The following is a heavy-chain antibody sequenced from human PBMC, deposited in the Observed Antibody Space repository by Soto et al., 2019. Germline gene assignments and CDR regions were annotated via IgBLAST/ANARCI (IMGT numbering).Heavy chain of an antibody. Sequence: ESGGGLVHPGGSLRLSCAASGFTFSDYSMNWVRQAPGKGLEWVSYISGIKNYIRYADSVKGRFTISRDNAKTSLYLQMNSLTAEDTAVYYCAREGVHNYTEYYFDYWGQGTLVTVSS. CDR3: AREGVHNYTEYYFDY. J-gene: IGHJ4*02. CDR1: GFTFSDYS. D-gene: IGHD3-10*01. CDR2: ISGIKNYI. V-gene: IGHV3-48*04.